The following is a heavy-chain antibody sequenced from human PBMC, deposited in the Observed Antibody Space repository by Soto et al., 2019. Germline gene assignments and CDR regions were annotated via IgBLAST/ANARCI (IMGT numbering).Heavy chain of an antibody. V-gene: IGHV1-69*06. CDR1: GGTFSSYA. J-gene: IGHJ6*02. CDR3: ARERIAWPQSRYYGMDV. CDR2: IIPIFGTA. Sequence: QVQLVQSGAEVKKPGSSVKVSCKASGGTFSSYAISWVRQAPGQGLEWMGGIIPIFGTANYAQKFQGRVTITADKSTSTAYMELSSLTSEDTAVYYCARERIAWPQSRYYGMDVWGQGTTVTVSS.